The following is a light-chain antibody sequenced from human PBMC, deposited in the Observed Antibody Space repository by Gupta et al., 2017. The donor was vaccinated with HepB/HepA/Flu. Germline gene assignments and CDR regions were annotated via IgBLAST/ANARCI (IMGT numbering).Light chain of an antibody. CDR1: QNIRSTY. V-gene: IGKV3-20*01. CDR2: DAS. Sequence: EIVLTQSPGTLSLSPGERATLSCRTSQNIRSTYLAWYQQKPGQAPRLLIYDASIRFTGIPDRFSASGSGTDFSLTSSRLEPEDSAVYYWQHDGRSLTFGGGTKVEIK. CDR3: QHDGRSLT. J-gene: IGKJ4*01.